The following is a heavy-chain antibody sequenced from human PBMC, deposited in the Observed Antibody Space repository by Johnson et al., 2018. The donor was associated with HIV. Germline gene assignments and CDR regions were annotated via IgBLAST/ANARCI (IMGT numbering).Heavy chain of an antibody. D-gene: IGHD3-3*02. V-gene: IGHV3-30*02. CDR2: IRHDGGEK. CDR3: ARGALGAFDV. CDR1: GFTFSSYW. Sequence: VQLVESGGGLVQPGGSLRLSCAASGFTFSSYWMHWVRQAPGKGLVWVAFIRHDGGEKYYADSVKGRFTISRDNAKNSLYLQMNSLRAEDTALYYCARGALGAFDVWGQGTMVTVSS. J-gene: IGHJ3*01.